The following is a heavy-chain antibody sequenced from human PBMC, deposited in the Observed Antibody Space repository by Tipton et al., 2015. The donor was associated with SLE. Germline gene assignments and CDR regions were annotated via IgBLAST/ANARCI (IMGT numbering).Heavy chain of an antibody. CDR3: ARDHYGSLDY. Sequence: TLSLTCTVSGGSINSYYWTWVRQPAGKGLEWIGHFHSSGILNYNPSLKSRVTMSGDTSKNQLSLKMTSVTAADTAVYYCARDHYGSLDYWGQGMLVTVSS. J-gene: IGHJ4*02. D-gene: IGHD3-16*01. V-gene: IGHV4-4*07. CDR1: GGSINSYY. CDR2: FHSSGIL.